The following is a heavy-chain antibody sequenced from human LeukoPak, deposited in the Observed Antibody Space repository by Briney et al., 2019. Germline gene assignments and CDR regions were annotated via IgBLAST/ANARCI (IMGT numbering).Heavy chain of an antibody. CDR1: GFTFSDYY. J-gene: IGHJ6*02. V-gene: IGHV3-11*01. CDR2: ISSSGSTI. CDR3: ARERIFSGYNYGMDV. D-gene: IGHD7-27*01. Sequence: GGSLRLSCAASGFTFSDYYMSWIRQAPGKGLEWVSYISSSGSTIYYADSVKGRFTISRDSAKNSLYLQMNSLRAEDTAVYYCARERIFSGYNYGMDVWGQGTTVTVSS.